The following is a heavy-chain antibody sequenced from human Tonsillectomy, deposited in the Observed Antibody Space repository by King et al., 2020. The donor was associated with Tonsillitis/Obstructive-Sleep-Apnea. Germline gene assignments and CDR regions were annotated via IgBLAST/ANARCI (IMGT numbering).Heavy chain of an antibody. CDR2: IHHGGST. J-gene: IGHJ4*02. CDR1: GGSIRSSYW. V-gene: IGHV4-4*02. CDR3: ARVFRGGLFERKFDY. D-gene: IGHD3-10*01. Sequence: VQLQESGPGLVKPSGTLSLTCAVSGGSIRSSYWWSWVRQPPGKGLEWIGEIHHGGSTNYNPSLKSRVTISVDKSKNQFSLKLSSVTAADTAVYYCARVFRGGLFERKFDYWGQGTLVTVSS.